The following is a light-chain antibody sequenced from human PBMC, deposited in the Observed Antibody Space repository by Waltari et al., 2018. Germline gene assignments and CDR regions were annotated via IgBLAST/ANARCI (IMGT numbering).Light chain of an antibody. CDR1: QDIRFH. V-gene: IGKV1-9*01. J-gene: IGKJ4*01. CDR2: AAS. Sequence: IQLTQSPSSLSASVGDRVTITSRASQDIRFHLAWYQQKPGKAPNLLIFAASTLQSGVPSRFSGSGFGTDFTLTISGLQAEDFATYYCQQLNDYPLTFGGGTKLEIK. CDR3: QQLNDYPLT.